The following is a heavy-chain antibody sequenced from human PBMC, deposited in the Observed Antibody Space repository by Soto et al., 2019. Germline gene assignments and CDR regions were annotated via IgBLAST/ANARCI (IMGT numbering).Heavy chain of an antibody. V-gene: IGHV2-5*02. J-gene: IGHJ4*02. Sequence: QITLKESGPTLVKPTQTLTLTCTFSGFSLTTDRVGVGWIRQPPGEALEWLAVIYWDDSKTYRPSLESRLTITNDTYKNQVALTMTNMDSLDTATYYCAHAYGGRSLYWGQGTLVTVSS. CDR3: AHAYGGRSLY. D-gene: IGHD1-26*01. CDR1: GFSLTTDRVG. CDR2: IYWDDSK.